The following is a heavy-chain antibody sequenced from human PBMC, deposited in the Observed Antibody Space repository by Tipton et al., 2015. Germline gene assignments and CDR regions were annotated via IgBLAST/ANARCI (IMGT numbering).Heavy chain of an antibody. J-gene: IGHJ4*02. Sequence: TLSLTCSVSSDSISKYYWSWIRQPPGKELEWIGYIRYTGITNYNPSLKSRVTISVDTSKTQFSLKVSSVTAADTAVYYCACQDYDLLSRDYPAIDYWGQGTLVIVSS. CDR3: ACQDYDLLSRDYPAIDY. D-gene: IGHD3-3*01. CDR1: SDSISKYY. CDR2: IRYTGIT. V-gene: IGHV4-59*01.